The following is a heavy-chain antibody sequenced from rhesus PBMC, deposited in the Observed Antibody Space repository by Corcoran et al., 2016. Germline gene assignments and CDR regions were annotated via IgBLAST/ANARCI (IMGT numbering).Heavy chain of an antibody. J-gene: IGHJ4*01. V-gene: IGHV4-147*01. D-gene: IGHD4-23*01. CDR3: ATAYEYNNYVPLDY. Sequence: QVQLQESGPGLVKPSETLSLTCAVSGGSISRNYWSWIRQSPGKGREWIGYIYGGSENTIYNPSLKSRVTIYRDTSKNQFSLKLSSMTAADTAVYYCATAYEYNNYVPLDYWGQGVLVTVSS. CDR1: GGSISRNY. CDR2: IYGGSENT.